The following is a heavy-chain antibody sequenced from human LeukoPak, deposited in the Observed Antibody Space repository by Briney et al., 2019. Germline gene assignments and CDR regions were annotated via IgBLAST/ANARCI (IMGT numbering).Heavy chain of an antibody. D-gene: IGHD3-3*01. J-gene: IGHJ6*02. CDR1: GGSISSYY. CDR3: ARTVPSWNYYYYYGMDV. V-gene: IGHV4-59*01. CDR2: IYYSGSN. Sequence: SETLSLTCTVSGGSISSYYWSWIRQPPGKGLEWIGYIYYSGSNNYNTSLKSRVTISVDTSKNQFSLKLSSVTAADTAVYYSARTVPSWNYYYYYGMDVWGQGTTVTVSS.